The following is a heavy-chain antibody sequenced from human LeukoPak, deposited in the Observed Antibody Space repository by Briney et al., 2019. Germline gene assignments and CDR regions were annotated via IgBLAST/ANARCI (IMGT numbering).Heavy chain of an antibody. D-gene: IGHD6-6*01. Sequence: ASVTVSCKASGYTFTSYDINWVRQATGQGLEWMGWMNPNSGNTGYAQKFQGRVTMTRNTSISTAYMELSSLRSEDTAVYYCAREGRSHPSSNNYYYYYYMDVWGKGTTVTVSS. CDR1: GYTFTSYD. V-gene: IGHV1-8*01. CDR3: AREGRSHPSSNNYYYYYYMDV. CDR2: MNPNSGNT. J-gene: IGHJ6*03.